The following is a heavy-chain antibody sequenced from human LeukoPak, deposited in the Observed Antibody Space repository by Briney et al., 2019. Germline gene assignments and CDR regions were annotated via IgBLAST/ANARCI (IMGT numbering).Heavy chain of an antibody. J-gene: IGHJ5*02. Sequence: ASVKVSCKASGYRFTSYDMHWVRQAPGQGLEWMGIINPSGGSTSYAQRFQGRVAMTRDTSTTTVYMEVSRLKSDDTAVYYCARESPDIVVVVTAALRRSWFDPWGQGTLVTVSS. V-gene: IGHV1-46*01. CDR1: GYRFTSYD. CDR3: ARESPDIVVVVTAALRRSWFDP. D-gene: IGHD2-15*01. CDR2: INPSGGST.